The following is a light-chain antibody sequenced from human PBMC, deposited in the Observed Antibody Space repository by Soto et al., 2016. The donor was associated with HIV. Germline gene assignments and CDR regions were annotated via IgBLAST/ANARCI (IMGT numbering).Light chain of an antibody. Sequence: DIQMTQSPSSVSASVGDRVTITCRASQDVSRWLAWYQQTPGKAPKLLISGASVLHTGVPSRFSGSGSGTDFTLTINSLQPEDFGTYFCQQAYGIPRTFGPGTKIEMK. CDR1: QDVSRW. CDR2: GAS. J-gene: IGKJ1*01. V-gene: IGKV1-12*01. CDR3: QQAYGIPRT.